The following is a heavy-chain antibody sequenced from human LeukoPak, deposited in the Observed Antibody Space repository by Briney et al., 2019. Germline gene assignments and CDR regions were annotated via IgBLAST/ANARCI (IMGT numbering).Heavy chain of an antibody. J-gene: IGHJ4*02. Sequence: TGGSLRLSCAASGFTFSSYAMHWVRQAPGKGLEWVAVISYDGSNKYYADSVKGRFTISRDNSKNTLYLQMNSLRAEDTAVYYCARGGGWGFDYWGQGTLVTVSS. V-gene: IGHV3-30-3*01. D-gene: IGHD6-19*01. CDR1: GFTFSSYA. CDR2: ISYDGSNK. CDR3: ARGGGWGFDY.